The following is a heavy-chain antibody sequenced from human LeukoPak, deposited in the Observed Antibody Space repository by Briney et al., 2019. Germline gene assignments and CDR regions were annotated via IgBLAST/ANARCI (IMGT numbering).Heavy chain of an antibody. D-gene: IGHD2-15*01. CDR2: INPTSGGT. Sequence: VASVKVSCKASGYTFTGYYLHWVRQAPGQGLEWMGWINPTSGGTNYAQNFQGRVTMTRDTSISAAYIEVSRLRSDDTAVYYCARGYCSDGTCPFDYWGQGALVTVSS. CDR1: GYTFTGYY. V-gene: IGHV1-2*02. J-gene: IGHJ4*02. CDR3: ARGYCSDGTCPFDY.